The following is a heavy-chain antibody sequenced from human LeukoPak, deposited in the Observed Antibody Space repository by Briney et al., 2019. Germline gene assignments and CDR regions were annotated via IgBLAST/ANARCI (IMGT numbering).Heavy chain of an antibody. V-gene: IGHV3-30*04. CDR2: ISYDGSYK. Sequence: PGGSLRLSCAASGFTFTNYAMHWVRQAPGKGLEWVAVISYDGSYKYYADSVKGRFTISRDNSKNTLYLQVNSLRPEDTAVYYCARDVYYYVSGSSPSHYYYYMDVWGKGTTVTVSS. D-gene: IGHD3-10*01. J-gene: IGHJ6*03. CDR1: GFTFTNYA. CDR3: ARDVYYYVSGSSPSHYYYYMDV.